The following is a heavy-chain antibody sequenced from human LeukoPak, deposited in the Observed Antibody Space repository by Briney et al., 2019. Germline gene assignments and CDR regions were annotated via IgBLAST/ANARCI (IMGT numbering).Heavy chain of an antibody. CDR2: IYTSGST. J-gene: IGHJ6*02. CDR1: GVSISRYY. V-gene: IGHV4-4*07. CDR3: VRDGYCSGGSCPGRAGMDV. Sequence: SETLSLTCTVSGVSISRYYWSWIRQPAGKGREWIGRIYTSGSTNYNPSLKSRVTMSVDTPKNLISLKLSSLTAADTPVYYCVRDGYCSGGSCPGRAGMDVWGQGTTVTVSS. D-gene: IGHD2-15*01.